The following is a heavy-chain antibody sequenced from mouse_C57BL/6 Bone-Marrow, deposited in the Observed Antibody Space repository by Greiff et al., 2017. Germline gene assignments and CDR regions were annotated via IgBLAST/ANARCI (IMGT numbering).Heavy chain of an antibody. CDR1: GFNIKDDY. J-gene: IGHJ2*01. D-gene: IGHD2-3*01. CDR2: IDPEIGDT. Sequence: EVKLMESGAELVRPGASVKLSCTASGFNIKDDYIHWVNQRPEQGLEWIGWIDPEIGDTEYASKFQGKATITSDTSSNTAYLQLSSLTSEDTAVDYCSSFDGNYFDFWGRGTPLTVAS. CDR3: SSFDGNYFDF. V-gene: IGHV14-4*01.